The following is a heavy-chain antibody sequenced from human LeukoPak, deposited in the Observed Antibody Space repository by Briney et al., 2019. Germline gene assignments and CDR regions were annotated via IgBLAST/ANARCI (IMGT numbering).Heavy chain of an antibody. CDR2: IYYSGST. CDR3: ASAHVDTAMVLDY. CDR1: GGSISSSSYY. Sequence: PSETLSLTCTVSGGSISSSSYYWGWIRQPPGKGLEWIGYIYYSGSTNYNPSLKSRVTISVDTSKNQFSLKLSSVTAADTAVYYCASAHVDTAMVLDYWGQGTLVTVSS. D-gene: IGHD5-18*01. J-gene: IGHJ4*02. V-gene: IGHV4-61*05.